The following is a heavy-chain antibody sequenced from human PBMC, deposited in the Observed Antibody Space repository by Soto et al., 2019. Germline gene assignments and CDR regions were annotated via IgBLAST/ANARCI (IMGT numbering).Heavy chain of an antibody. J-gene: IGHJ4*02. CDR2: IYYAGST. V-gene: IGHV4-59*01. Sequence: SETLSLTCTVSGGSRISYYWSWIRQPPGRGLEWIGFIYYAGSTKYNPSLNSRVTISVDTSKNQFSLKLSSVTAADTAVYYCARNGDYELDYWGQGTLATVSS. CDR3: ARNGDYELDY. CDR1: GGSRISYY. D-gene: IGHD4-17*01.